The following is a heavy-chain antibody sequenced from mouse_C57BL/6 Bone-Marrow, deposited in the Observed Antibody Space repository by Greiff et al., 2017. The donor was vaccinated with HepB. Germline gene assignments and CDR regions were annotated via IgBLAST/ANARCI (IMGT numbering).Heavy chain of an antibody. CDR2: INPNNGGT. D-gene: IGHD1-1*01. J-gene: IGHJ4*01. Sequence: VQLQQSGPELVKPGASVKMSCKASGYTFTDYNMHWVKQSHGKSLEWIGYINPNNGGTSYNQKFKGKATLTVNKSSSTAYMELRSLTSEDSAVYYCTVGWTGAMDYWGQGTSVTVSS. V-gene: IGHV1-22*01. CDR3: TVGWTGAMDY. CDR1: GYTFTDYN.